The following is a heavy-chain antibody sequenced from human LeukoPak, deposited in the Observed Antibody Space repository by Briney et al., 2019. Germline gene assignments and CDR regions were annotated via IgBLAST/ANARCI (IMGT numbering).Heavy chain of an antibody. CDR2: IIPIFGTT. D-gene: IGHD3-9*01. V-gene: IGHV1-69*01. J-gene: IGHJ4*02. Sequence: ASVKVSCKASGGTFSSYAITWMRQARGQGLEWIGGIIPIFGTTNYAQNFQGRVTITADESTRTAYMELSRLRSGDTAVYYCARSMTSYVFDYWGQGTLVTVSS. CDR1: GGTFSSYA. CDR3: ARSMTSYVFDY.